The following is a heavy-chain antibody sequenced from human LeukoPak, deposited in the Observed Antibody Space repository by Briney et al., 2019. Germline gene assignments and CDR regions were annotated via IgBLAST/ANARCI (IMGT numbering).Heavy chain of an antibody. J-gene: IGHJ6*03. CDR3: ASSTYYYGSLRLPYYYYMDV. Sequence: GESLKISCKGSGYSFTSYWIGWVRQMPGKGLEWMGIIYPGDSDTRYSPSFQSQVTISADKSISTAYLQWSSLKASDTAMYYCASSTYYYGSLRLPYYYYMDVWGKGTTVTVSS. D-gene: IGHD3-10*01. CDR1: GYSFTSYW. V-gene: IGHV5-51*01. CDR2: IYPGDSDT.